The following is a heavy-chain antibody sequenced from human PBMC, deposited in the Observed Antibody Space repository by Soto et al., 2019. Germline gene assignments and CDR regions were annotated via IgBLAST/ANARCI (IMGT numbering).Heavy chain of an antibody. CDR2: IIPIFGTA. D-gene: IGHD6-6*01. CDR1: GGTFSSYA. V-gene: IGHV1-69*13. J-gene: IGHJ4*02. CDR3: ARNSSEQLALDY. Sequence: SVKVSCKASGGTFSSYAISWVRQAPGQGLEWMGGIIPIFGTANYAQKFQGRVTITADESTSTAYMELSSLRSEDTAVYYCARNSSEQLALDYWGQGTLVTVSS.